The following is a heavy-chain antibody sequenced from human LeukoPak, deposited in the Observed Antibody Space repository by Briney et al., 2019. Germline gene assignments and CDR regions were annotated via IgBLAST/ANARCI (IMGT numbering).Heavy chain of an antibody. CDR1: GDSISSYY. J-gene: IGHJ4*02. Sequence: SETLSLTCTVSGDSISSYYWSWIRQPPGKGLEWIGYIYYSGSTNYKPSLKSRLTISLDMSKNQFSLKLSSVTAADTAVYYCARSHTSSWYGIDYWGQGSLVTVSS. CDR3: ARSHTSSWYGIDY. D-gene: IGHD6-13*01. V-gene: IGHV4-59*08. CDR2: IYYSGST.